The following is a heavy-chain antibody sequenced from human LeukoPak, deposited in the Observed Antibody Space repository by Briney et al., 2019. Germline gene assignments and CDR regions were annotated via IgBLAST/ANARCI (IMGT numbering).Heavy chain of an antibody. CDR2: INPNSGDT. CDR1: GYTFTGHY. D-gene: IGHD2-2*01. CDR3: ARRLTTSQDLDY. V-gene: IGHV1-2*02. J-gene: IGHJ4*02. Sequence: ASVKVSCKASGYTFTGHYMYWVRQAPGQGLEWTGWINPNSGDTNYAQKFQGRVTMTRDTSISTAYMDLNRLTSDDTAMYYCARRLTTSQDLDYWGQGTPVTVSS.